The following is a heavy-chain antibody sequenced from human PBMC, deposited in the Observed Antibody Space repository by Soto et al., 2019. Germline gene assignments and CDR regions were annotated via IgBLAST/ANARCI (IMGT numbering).Heavy chain of an antibody. V-gene: IGHV3-23*01. CDR1: GFTFSSYA. J-gene: IGHJ6*03. Sequence: EVQLLESGGGLVQPGGSLRLSCAASGFTFSSYAMSWVRQAPGKGLEWVSAISGSGGSTYYADSVKGRFTISRDNPKNTLYLQMNSLRAEDTAVYYCAKVPMVTTNYYYYMDVWGKGTTVTVFS. D-gene: IGHD4-17*01. CDR3: AKVPMVTTNYYYYMDV. CDR2: ISGSGGST.